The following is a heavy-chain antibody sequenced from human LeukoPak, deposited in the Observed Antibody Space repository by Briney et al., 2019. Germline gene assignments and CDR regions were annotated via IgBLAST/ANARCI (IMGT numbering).Heavy chain of an antibody. D-gene: IGHD2-15*01. V-gene: IGHV1-2*02. CDR1: GYTFTVYY. J-gene: IGHJ4*02. CDR2: INPNSGGT. Sequence: ASVKVSCKASGYTFTVYYMHWVRQAPGQGLEWMGWINPNSGGTNYAQKFQGRVTMTRDTSISTAYMELSRLRSDDTAVYYCASFGGYCSGGSCPRVTDYWGQGTLVTVSS. CDR3: ASFGGYCSGGSCPRVTDY.